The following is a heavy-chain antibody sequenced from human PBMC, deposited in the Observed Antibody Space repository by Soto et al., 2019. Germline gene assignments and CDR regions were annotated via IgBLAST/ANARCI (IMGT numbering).Heavy chain of an antibody. CDR3: AREEEWLVASSWFDP. CDR1: GGTFSSYT. Sequence: ASVKVSCKASGGTFSSYTISWVRQAPGQGLEWMGRIIPILGIANYAQKFQGRVTITADKSTSTAYMELSSLRSEDTAVYYCAREEEWLVASSWFDPWGQGTLVTVSS. CDR2: IIPILGIA. V-gene: IGHV1-69*04. D-gene: IGHD3-3*01. J-gene: IGHJ5*02.